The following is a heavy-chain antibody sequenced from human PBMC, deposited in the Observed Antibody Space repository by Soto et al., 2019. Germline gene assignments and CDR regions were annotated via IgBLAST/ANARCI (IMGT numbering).Heavy chain of an antibody. CDR3: ARHHFDSSSDY. J-gene: IGHJ4*01. CDR1: GFTFNGYS. Sequence: PGGSLRLSCADAGFTFNGYSMNWVRQAPGKGLEWVSSISTGGTSIVYADSVRGRFSISRDNTNNSLYLQMNSLRAEDTAVYYSARHHFDSSSDYWGHGTLVTVSS. CDR2: ISTGGTSI. D-gene: IGHD2-21*01. V-gene: IGHV3-21*01.